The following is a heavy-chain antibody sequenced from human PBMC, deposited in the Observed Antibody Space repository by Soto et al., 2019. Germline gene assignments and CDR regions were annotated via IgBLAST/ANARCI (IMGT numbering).Heavy chain of an antibody. CDR3: AKDPRLYSSPPGF. CDR1: GFTFTNFG. CDR2: ISYDGNDR. J-gene: IGHJ4*02. V-gene: IGHV3-30*18. Sequence: GGSLRLSCAASGFTFTNFGMHWVRQAPGKGLEWVAAISYDGNDRSYADSVKGRFTISRDNSKNTVYLQVDSLRPEDTAVYYCAKDPRLYSSPPGFWGQGTPVTVS. D-gene: IGHD6-19*01.